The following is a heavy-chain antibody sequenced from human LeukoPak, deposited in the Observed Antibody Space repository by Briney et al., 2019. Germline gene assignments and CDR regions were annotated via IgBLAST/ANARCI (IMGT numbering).Heavy chain of an antibody. CDR1: GYTFTSCG. Sequence: ASVKVSCKASGYTFTSCGISWVRQAPGQGLEWMGWISAYNGNTNYAQKLQGRVTMTTDTSTSTAYMELRSLRSDDTAVYYCARDHPGSGSNPLGYFDYWGQGTLVTVSS. V-gene: IGHV1-18*01. CDR3: ARDHPGSGSNPLGYFDY. J-gene: IGHJ4*02. CDR2: ISAYNGNT. D-gene: IGHD3-10*01.